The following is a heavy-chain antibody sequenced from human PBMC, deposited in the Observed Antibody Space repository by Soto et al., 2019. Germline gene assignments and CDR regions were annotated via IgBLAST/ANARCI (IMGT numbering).Heavy chain of an antibody. V-gene: IGHV1-2*04. CDR2: INPNSGGT. Sequence: PSQGLEWMGWINPNSGGTNYAQKFQGWVTMTRDTAISTAYMELSRLRCDDTAVYYCARGLAYYYSGLDVWGEGPTVSV. J-gene: IGHJ6*02. CDR3: ARGLAYYYSGLDV. D-gene: IGHD3-3*02.